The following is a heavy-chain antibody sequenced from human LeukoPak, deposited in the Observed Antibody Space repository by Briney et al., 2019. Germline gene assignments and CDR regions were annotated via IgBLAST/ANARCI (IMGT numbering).Heavy chain of an antibody. D-gene: IGHD3-10*01. CDR3: TRESSYAFDI. V-gene: IGHV3-48*02. CDR1: GFTFSGYS. J-gene: IGHJ3*02. CDR2: ISSSSSII. Sequence: QPGGSLRLSCVLSGFTFSGYSMTWVRQAPGEGLEWLSYISSSSSIIHYADSVKGRFTISRDNAKNSLYLQMNSLRDDDTAVYYCTRESSYAFDIWGQGTMVTVSS.